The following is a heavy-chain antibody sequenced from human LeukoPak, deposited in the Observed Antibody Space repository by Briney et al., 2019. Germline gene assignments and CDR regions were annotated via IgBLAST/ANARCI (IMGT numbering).Heavy chain of an antibody. Sequence: SETLSLTCAVYGGSISSSNWGSGGRQPAGEGLGRIGEIYQRGSTNYNPSIKGRVTISLDKSKNQFSLKLSSVTAADTAVYYCARSHCSSTSCYADYWGQGTLVTVSS. CDR3: ARSHCSSTSCYADY. J-gene: IGHJ4*02. V-gene: IGHV4-4*02. CDR1: GGSISSSNW. D-gene: IGHD2-2*01. CDR2: IYQRGST.